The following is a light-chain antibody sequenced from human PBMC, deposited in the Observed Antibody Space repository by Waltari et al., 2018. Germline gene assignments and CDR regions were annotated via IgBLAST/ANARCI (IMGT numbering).Light chain of an antibody. V-gene: IGLV2-23*02. CDR3: CSYAGRNIWV. CDR2: EVI. J-gene: IGLJ3*02. Sequence: QSALPPPASVSGSPGKSITISSTGNSLGVGVYKPVSWYQQHPGKAPELVVYEVISRPSGVSNRFSGSKSGNTASLTISGLQAEDEADYYCCSYAGRNIWVFGGGTKLTVL. CDR1: SLGVGVYKP.